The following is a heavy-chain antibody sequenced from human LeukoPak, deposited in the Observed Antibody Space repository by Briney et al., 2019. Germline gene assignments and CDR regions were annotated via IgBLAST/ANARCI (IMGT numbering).Heavy chain of an antibody. D-gene: IGHD1-26*01. CDR2: ISAYNGNT. V-gene: IGHV1-18*01. J-gene: IGHJ4*02. CDR3: AREGATNAFDI. CDR1: GYTFTSYG. Sequence: ASVKVSCKASGYTFTSYGISWVRQAPGQGLEWMGWISAYNGNTNYAQKFQGRVTITTDESTSTAYMELSSLRSEDTAVYYCAREGATNAFDIWGQGTLVTVSS.